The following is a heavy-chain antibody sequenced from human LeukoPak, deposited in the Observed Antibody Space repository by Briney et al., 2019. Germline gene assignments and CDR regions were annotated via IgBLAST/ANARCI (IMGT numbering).Heavy chain of an antibody. J-gene: IGHJ2*01. V-gene: IGHV3-48*01. CDR3: AKETSMIVVVITTDWYFDL. CDR1: GFTFSSYS. D-gene: IGHD3-22*01. CDR2: ISSSSSTT. Sequence: GGSLRLSCAASGFTFSSYSMNWVRQAPGKGLEWVSYISSSSSTTYYADSVKGRFTISRDNSKNTLYLQMNSLRAEDTAVYYCAKETSMIVVVITTDWYFDLWGRGTLVTVSS.